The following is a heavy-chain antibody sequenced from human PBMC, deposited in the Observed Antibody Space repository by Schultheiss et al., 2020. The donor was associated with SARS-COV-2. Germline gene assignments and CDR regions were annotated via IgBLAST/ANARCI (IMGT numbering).Heavy chain of an antibody. Sequence: SETLSLTCAVSGGSISSYYCSWIRQPPGKGLEWLGYIYYSESTNYNPSLKSRVTISVDTSTNQFSLKLSSVTAADAAVYYCARGGPGEGSTGAIGDYWGQGTLVTVSS. D-gene: IGHD3-10*01. CDR2: IYYSEST. V-gene: IGHV4-59*01. CDR1: GGSISSYY. J-gene: IGHJ4*02. CDR3: ARGGPGEGSTGAIGDY.